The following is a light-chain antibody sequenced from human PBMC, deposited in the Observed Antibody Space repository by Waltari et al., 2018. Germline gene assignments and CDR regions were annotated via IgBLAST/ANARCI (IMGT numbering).Light chain of an antibody. V-gene: IGKV3D-15*01. CDR2: GAS. CDR3: QQYNNWPPLFT. CDR1: QSVSSN. J-gene: IGKJ3*01. Sequence: EIVMTQSPATLSVSPGDRATLSCRASQSVSSNLAWYQQKPGQAPRRLICGASTRATGIPSRFSGTGSGTEFTLTISSLQSEDFAVYYCQQYNNWPPLFTFGPGTKVDMK.